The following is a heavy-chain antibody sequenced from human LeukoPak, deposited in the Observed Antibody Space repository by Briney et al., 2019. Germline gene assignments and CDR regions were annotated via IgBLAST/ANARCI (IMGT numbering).Heavy chain of an antibody. Sequence: PPGTLSLTCAVSGGSISSSKWWSWVRQPPGKGLEWIGEIYHSGSTNYNPSLKSRVTISVDKSKNQFSLKLRSVTAADTAVYYCARALYDSSGYYSYGAFDIWGQGTMVTVSS. J-gene: IGHJ3*02. D-gene: IGHD3-22*01. CDR1: GGSISSSKW. CDR3: ARALYDSSGYYSYGAFDI. CDR2: IYHSGST. V-gene: IGHV4-4*03.